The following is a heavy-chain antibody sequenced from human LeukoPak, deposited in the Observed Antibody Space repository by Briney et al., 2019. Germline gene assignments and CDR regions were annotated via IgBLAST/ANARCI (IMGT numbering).Heavy chain of an antibody. CDR2: IYYSGST. Sequence: SETLSLTCTVSGGSISSGGYYWSWIRQHPGKGLEWIGYIYYSGSTYYNPSLKSRVTISVDTSKNQFSLKLSSVTAADTAVDYCASTAKYYDFWSGYYGWFDPWGQGTLVTVSS. CDR3: ASTAKYYDFWSGYYGWFDP. J-gene: IGHJ5*02. V-gene: IGHV4-31*03. D-gene: IGHD3-3*01. CDR1: GGSISSGGYY.